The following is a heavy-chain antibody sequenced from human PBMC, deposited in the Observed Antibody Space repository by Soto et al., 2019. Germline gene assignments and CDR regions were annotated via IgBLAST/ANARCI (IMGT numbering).Heavy chain of an antibody. D-gene: IGHD3-16*01. CDR2: IYDGDKT. CDR3: ATERGKAVGDY. V-gene: IGHV3-66*01. Sequence: EVQLVESGGGLVQPGGSLRLSCAASGFTVTTKYMSWFRQAPGAGLEWVSIIYDGDKTNYADSVKDRFRISRDSSKNTLYLQMNSLRGEDTAVYYCATERGKAVGDYWGQGTLDTVSS. CDR1: GFTVTTKY. J-gene: IGHJ4*02.